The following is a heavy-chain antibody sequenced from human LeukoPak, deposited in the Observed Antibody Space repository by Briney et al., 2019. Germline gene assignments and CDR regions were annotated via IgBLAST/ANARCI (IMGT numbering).Heavy chain of an antibody. CDR1: GYTFTIYG. J-gene: IGHJ3*02. CDR2: INPNSGGT. D-gene: IGHD3-22*01. V-gene: IGHV1-2*02. Sequence: ASVTVSCKASGYTFTIYGISWVRQAPGQGGEGRGWINPNSGGTNYTQKFQGSVTMTRDTSISTAYMELSRLRSDDTAVYYCARRVRDAFDIWGQGTMVTVSS. CDR3: ARRVRDAFDI.